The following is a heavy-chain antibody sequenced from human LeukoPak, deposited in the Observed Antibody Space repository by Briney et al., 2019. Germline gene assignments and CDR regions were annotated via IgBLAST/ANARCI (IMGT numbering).Heavy chain of an antibody. CDR1: GFTFSSYG. Sequence: GGSLRLSCAASGFTFSSYGMHWVRQAPGKGLEWVAFIRYDGSNKYYADSVKGRFTISGDNSKNTLYLQMNSLRAEDTAVYYCVKDKQQQLRNDAFDIWGQGTMVTVSS. CDR2: IRYDGSNK. CDR3: VKDKQQQLRNDAFDI. J-gene: IGHJ3*02. V-gene: IGHV3-30*02. D-gene: IGHD6-13*01.